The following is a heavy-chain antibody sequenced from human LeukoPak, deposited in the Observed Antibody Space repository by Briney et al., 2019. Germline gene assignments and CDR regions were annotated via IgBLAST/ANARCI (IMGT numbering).Heavy chain of an antibody. D-gene: IGHD6-13*01. J-gene: IGHJ6*02. V-gene: IGHV3-74*01. CDR2: INSDGSST. CDR1: GFTFSSYW. CDR3: ARGSSSWYPWGMDV. Sequence: GGSLRLSCAASGFTFSSYWMHWVRQAPGKGLVWVSRINSDGSSTSYADSVKGRSTISRDNAKNTLYLQMNSLRAEDTAVYYCARGSSSWYPWGMDVWGQGTTVTVSS.